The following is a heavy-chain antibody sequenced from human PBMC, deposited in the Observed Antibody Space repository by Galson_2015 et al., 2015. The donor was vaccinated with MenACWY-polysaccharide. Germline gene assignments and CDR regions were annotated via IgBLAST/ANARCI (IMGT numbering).Heavy chain of an antibody. CDR1: GYSFTSYW. CDR3: ARITGGECFQY. J-gene: IGHJ1*01. Sequence: QSGAEVKKPGESLKISCKGLGYSFTSYWIGWVRQMPGKGLEWMGIIYPGGSDARFSPSFQGQVTMSVDKSISTAYLQWNSLKASDKAIYDCARITGGECFQYWGQGALVTV. CDR2: IYPGGSDA. V-gene: IGHV5-51*03. D-gene: IGHD3-10*01.